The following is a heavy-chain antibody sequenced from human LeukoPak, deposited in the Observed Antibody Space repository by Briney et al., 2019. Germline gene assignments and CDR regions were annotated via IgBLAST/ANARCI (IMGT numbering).Heavy chain of an antibody. V-gene: IGHV3-74*01. CDR2: INSDGRST. Sequence: GSLRLSCAASGFTFSSYWMHWVRQVPGKGLVWVSRINSDGRSTSYADSVKGRFTISRDKAKNTVYLQMNSLRAEDTAVYYCARGSSTTWFDYWGQGTLVTVSS. J-gene: IGHJ5*01. CDR1: GFTFSSYW. D-gene: IGHD2-2*01. CDR3: ARGSSTTWFDY.